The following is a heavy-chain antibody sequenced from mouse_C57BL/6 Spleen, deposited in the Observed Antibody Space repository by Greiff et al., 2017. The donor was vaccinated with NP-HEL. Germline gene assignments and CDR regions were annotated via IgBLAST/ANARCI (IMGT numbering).Heavy chain of an antibody. Sequence: EVKLVESEGGLVQPGSSMKLSCTASGFTFSDYYMAWVRQVPEKGLEWVANINYDGSSTYYLDSLKSRFIISRDNAKNILYLQMSSLKSEDTATYYCARGRIYYYGSSTYYFDYWGQGTTLTVSS. J-gene: IGHJ2*01. CDR2: INYDGSST. CDR1: GFTFSDYY. CDR3: ARGRIYYYGSSTYYFDY. V-gene: IGHV5-16*01. D-gene: IGHD1-1*01.